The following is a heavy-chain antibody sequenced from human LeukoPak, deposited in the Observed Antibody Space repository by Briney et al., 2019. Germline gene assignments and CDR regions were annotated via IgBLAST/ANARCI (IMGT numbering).Heavy chain of an antibody. J-gene: IGHJ4*02. CDR3: ARVPTVISALWDY. CDR1: GYTFTSYA. CDR2: INAGNGNT. Sequence: ASVKVSCKASGYTFTSYAMHWVRQAPGRRLEWMGWINAGNGNTKYSQKFQGRVTVTRDTSASKVYMELSSLRSEDTAVYYCARVPTVISALWDYWGQGTLVTVSS. D-gene: IGHD4-17*01. V-gene: IGHV1-3*01.